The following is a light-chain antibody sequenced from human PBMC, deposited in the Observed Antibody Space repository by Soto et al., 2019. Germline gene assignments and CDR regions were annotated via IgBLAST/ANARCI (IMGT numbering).Light chain of an antibody. J-gene: IGKJ2*01. CDR2: KAS. CDR1: QSISSW. V-gene: IGKV1-5*03. CDR3: QQYNSYSGDT. Sequence: DIQMTQSPSTLSASVGDRVTITCRASQSISSWLAWYQQKPGKAPKLLIYKASSLESGVPSRFSGSGSGTEFTLTISSPQPDDFATYYCQQYNSYSGDTFGQGTKLEIK.